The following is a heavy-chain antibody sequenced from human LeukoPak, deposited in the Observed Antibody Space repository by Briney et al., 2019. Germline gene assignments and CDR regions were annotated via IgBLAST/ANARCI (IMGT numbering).Heavy chain of an antibody. J-gene: IGHJ4*02. D-gene: IGHD4-23*01. CDR1: GFTFSSYA. Sequence: PGGSLRLSCAASGFTFSSYAMSWVRQAPGKGLEWVSGIRGSGGTTYYADSVKGRFTISRDNSKNTLYLQMNSLRAEDTAVYYCAKDFEYGGNSIGYSFDYWGQGTLVTVSS. CDR2: IRGSGGTT. CDR3: AKDFEYGGNSIGYSFDY. V-gene: IGHV3-23*01.